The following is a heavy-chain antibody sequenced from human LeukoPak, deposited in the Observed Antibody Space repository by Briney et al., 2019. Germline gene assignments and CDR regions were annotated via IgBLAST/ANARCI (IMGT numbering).Heavy chain of an antibody. CDR1: GFTFSSYG. D-gene: IGHD2-15*01. CDR2: ISSSSSYI. Sequence: GGSLRLSCAASGFTFSSYGMHWVRQAPGKGLEWVSSISSSSSYIYYADSVKGRFTISRDNAKNSLYLQMNSLRAEDTAVYYCARESRQTYCSGGTCYSMRDAFDIWGQGTMVTVSS. V-gene: IGHV3-21*01. CDR3: ARESRQTYCSGGTCYSMRDAFDI. J-gene: IGHJ3*02.